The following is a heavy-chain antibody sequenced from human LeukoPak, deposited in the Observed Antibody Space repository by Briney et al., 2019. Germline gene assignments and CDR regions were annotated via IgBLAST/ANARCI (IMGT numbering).Heavy chain of an antibody. CDR2: ISSSSSYI. D-gene: IGHD3-22*01. V-gene: IGHV3-21*01. CDR3: ARDAYYYDSRGYYLRDAFDI. Sequence: GGSLRLSCAASGFTFSSYSMNWVRQAPGKGLEWVSSISSSSSYIYYADSVKGRFTISRDNAKNSLYLQMNSLRAEDTAVYYCARDAYYYDSRGYYLRDAFDIWGQGTMVTVSS. CDR1: GFTFSSYS. J-gene: IGHJ3*02.